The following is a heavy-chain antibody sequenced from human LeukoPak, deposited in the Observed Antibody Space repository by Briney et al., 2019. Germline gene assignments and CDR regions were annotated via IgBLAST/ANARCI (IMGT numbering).Heavy chain of an antibody. CDR1: GGSISSGGYY. CDR3: VRDHSGYGKFDY. Sequence: SETLSLTCTVSGGSISSGGYYWSWIRQPPGKGLEWIGYIYHSGSTYHNPSLKSRVTISVDRSKNQFSLKLSSVTAADTAVYYCVRDHSGYGKFDYWGQGTLVTVSS. CDR2: IYHSGST. V-gene: IGHV4-30-2*01. D-gene: IGHD5-12*01. J-gene: IGHJ4*02.